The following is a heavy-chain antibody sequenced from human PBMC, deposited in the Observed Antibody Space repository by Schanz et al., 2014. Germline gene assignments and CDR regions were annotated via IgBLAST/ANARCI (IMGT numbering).Heavy chain of an antibody. CDR3: ARNRGSGGQNWYFDL. D-gene: IGHD1-26*01. Sequence: VQLVESGGGLIQPGGSLRLSCAASGFGFSSYGMHWVRQAPGKGLEWVGVISYDGSKKSYADSVKGRFTISRDNTKNSLFLQLNSLRADDTAVYYCARNRGSGGQNWYFDLWGRGTLVTVSS. J-gene: IGHJ2*01. CDR1: GFGFSSYG. V-gene: IGHV3-33*08. CDR2: ISYDGSKK.